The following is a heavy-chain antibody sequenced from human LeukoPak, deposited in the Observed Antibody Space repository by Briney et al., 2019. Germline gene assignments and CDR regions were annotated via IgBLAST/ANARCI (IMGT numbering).Heavy chain of an antibody. V-gene: IGHV3-48*04. D-gene: IGHD3-10*01. J-gene: IGHJ5*02. Sequence: GGSLRLSCAASGFTFNTYTMNWVRQAPGKGLEWVSYISGSSGIIDYADSVKGRFTNSRDNAKNTLYLQMNSLRAEDTAVYYCTRDLDGSGSYHWFDPWGQGTLVTVSS. CDR3: TRDLDGSGSYHWFDP. CDR2: ISGSSGII. CDR1: GFTFNTYT.